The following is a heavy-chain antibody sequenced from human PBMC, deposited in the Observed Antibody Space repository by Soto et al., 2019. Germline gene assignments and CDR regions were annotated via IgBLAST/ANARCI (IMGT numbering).Heavy chain of an antibody. Sequence: TCGVSGVFIASDAYYWGWIRHHPGKGLEWIGYVSHRGNTYYNPSLKSRLTISLDTSKNQFYLHQTSVTAADTAVYYCARYRFTATWSKFDYWGQGTQVTVSS. J-gene: IGHJ4*02. CDR3: ARYRFTATWSKFDY. CDR2: VSHRGNT. V-gene: IGHV4-31*11. CDR1: GVFIASDAYY. D-gene: IGHD3-16*02.